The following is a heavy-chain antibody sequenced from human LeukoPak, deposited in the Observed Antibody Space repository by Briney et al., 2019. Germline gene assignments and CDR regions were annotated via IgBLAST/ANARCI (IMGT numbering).Heavy chain of an antibody. J-gene: IGHJ4*02. Sequence: SETLSLTCAVYGGSFSGYYWSWIRQPPGKGLEWIGEINHSGSTNYNPSLKSRVTISVDTSKNQFSLKLSSVTAADTAVYYCAKGGVWPLLVVAATPKNYFASWGKGPLSPSPQ. CDR2: INHSGST. CDR3: AKGGVWPLLVVAATPKNYFAS. V-gene: IGHV4-34*01. CDR1: GGSFSGYY. D-gene: IGHD2-15*01.